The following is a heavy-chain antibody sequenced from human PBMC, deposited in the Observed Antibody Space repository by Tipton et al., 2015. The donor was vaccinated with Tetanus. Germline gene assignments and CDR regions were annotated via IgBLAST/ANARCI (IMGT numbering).Heavy chain of an antibody. D-gene: IGHD3-9*01. Sequence: QLVQSGAEVKKPGASVKVSCKASGYTFTGYYMHWVRQAPGQGLEWMGWINPNSGGTNYAQKLQGRVTMTTDTSTSTAYMELRSLRSDDTAVYYCARDPNSLRYFDWLLRSYGIRMDVWGQGTTVTVSS. J-gene: IGHJ6*02. CDR2: INPNSGGT. CDR1: GYTFTGYY. V-gene: IGHV1-2*02. CDR3: ARDPNSLRYFDWLLRSYGIRMDV.